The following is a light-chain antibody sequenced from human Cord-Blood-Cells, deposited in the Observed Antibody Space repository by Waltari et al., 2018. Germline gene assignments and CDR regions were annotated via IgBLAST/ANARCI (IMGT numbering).Light chain of an antibody. CDR2: WAS. V-gene: IGKV4-1*01. Sequence: DIVLTHSPCFFGRARHENPPVNYKSSLSVLYSSNNKNYLAWYQQKPGQPPKLLIYWASTRESGVPDRFSGSGSGTDFTLTISSLQAEDVAVYYCQQYYSTPPTFGQGTKVEIK. J-gene: IGKJ1*01. CDR1: LSVLYSSNNKNY. CDR3: QQYYSTPPT.